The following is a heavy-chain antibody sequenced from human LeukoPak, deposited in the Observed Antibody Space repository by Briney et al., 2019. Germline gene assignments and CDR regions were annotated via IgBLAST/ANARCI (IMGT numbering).Heavy chain of an antibody. CDR1: GFTFSSYV. D-gene: IGHD1-26*01. V-gene: IGHV3-23*01. J-gene: IGHJ4*02. Sequence: PGGSLSLSCAASGFTFSSYVMSWVRPAPGQGGAWVSAISGSCGSTYYADSVKGRFTISRDNSKNTLYLQMTSLRAEDTAVYYCAKDSSGSYYHSDYWGQGTLVTVSS. CDR2: ISGSCGST. CDR3: AKDSSGSYYHSDY.